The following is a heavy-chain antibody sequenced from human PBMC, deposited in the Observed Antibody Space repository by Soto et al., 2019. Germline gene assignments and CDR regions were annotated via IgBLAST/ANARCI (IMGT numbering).Heavy chain of an antibody. Sequence: QVQLQQWGAGLLKPSETLSLTCVVYGGSFSGYYWSWVRQPPGKGLEWLGEINHSGSTNYNPSLKSPGALCVGTSNNQFSLKLSSVVPADTAVEFCARVWTILGREEYSWLCYRYTGASYYWGQGTLVTVSS. CDR2: INHSGST. D-gene: IGHD3-16*02. CDR1: GGSFSGYY. J-gene: IGHJ4*02. V-gene: IGHV4-34*01. CDR3: ARVWTILGREEYSWLCYRYTGASYY.